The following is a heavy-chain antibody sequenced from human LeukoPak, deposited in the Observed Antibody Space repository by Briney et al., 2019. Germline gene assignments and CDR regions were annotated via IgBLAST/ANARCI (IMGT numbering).Heavy chain of an antibody. CDR1: GFSVSSNY. CDR3: ARDGDRDGYNSSLEYFQH. V-gene: IGHV3-53*04. Sequence: GGSLRLSCAASGFSVSSNYMSWVRQAPGKGLEWVSVIDSGGSTYYADSVKGRFTISSHNSKNTLYLQMNSLRAEDTAVYYCARDGDRDGYNSSLEYFQHWGQGTLVTVSS. CDR2: IDSGGST. D-gene: IGHD5-24*01. J-gene: IGHJ1*01.